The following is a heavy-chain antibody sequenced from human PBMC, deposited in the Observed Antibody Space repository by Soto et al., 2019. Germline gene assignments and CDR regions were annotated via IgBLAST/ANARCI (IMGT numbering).Heavy chain of an antibody. CDR3: ARVLVEQRNPYFVWFNS. CDR2: MHTTGST. D-gene: IGHD3-9*01. CDR1: YYSNTSHLYY. J-gene: IGHJ5*01. V-gene: IGHV4-39*01. Sequence: SATLFVTLTVTYYSNTSHLYYCHWIRQSPGRELQWLGTMHTTGSTSFNPSLQSLATIAIAASKNQMFLKLISVTAADTAVYYCARVLVEQRNPYFVWFNSWAQGTEVPVSS.